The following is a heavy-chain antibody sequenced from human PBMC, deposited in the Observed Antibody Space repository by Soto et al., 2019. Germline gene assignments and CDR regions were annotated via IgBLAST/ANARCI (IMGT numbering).Heavy chain of an antibody. V-gene: IGHV4-31*03. D-gene: IGHD4-17*01. CDR2: IYYNGYT. J-gene: IGHJ4*02. CDR3: ASGKYGDISNFDY. Sequence: QVQLQESGPGLVKFSQTLSLTCTVSGGSISSDSHYWNWIRQHPGKGLEWIGYIYYNGYTYYNPSLKSRVSTSIDTSENQFSLKLSSVTAADTAIYYCASGKYGDISNFDYWGQGILVTVSS. CDR1: GGSISSDSHY.